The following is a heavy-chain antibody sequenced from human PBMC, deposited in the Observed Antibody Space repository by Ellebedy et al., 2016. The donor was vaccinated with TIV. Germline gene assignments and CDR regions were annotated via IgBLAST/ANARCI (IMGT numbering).Heavy chain of an antibody. Sequence: AASVKVSCKASGYSFGSYYLHWVRQAPGQGLEWMGWISGHDGDTNYAQKLQGRVTMTTDTSTSTAYMELRSLRSDDTAVYYCARDQQQLVIRNYYGLDVWGQGTTVTASS. D-gene: IGHD6-13*01. CDR3: ARDQQQLVIRNYYGLDV. CDR1: GYSFGSYY. J-gene: IGHJ6*02. CDR2: ISGHDGDT. V-gene: IGHV1-18*04.